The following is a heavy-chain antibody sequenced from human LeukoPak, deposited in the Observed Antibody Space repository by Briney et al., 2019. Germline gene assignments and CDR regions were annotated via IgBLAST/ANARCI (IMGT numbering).Heavy chain of an antibody. V-gene: IGHV4-4*07. CDR2: IYTSGST. CDR1: GGSISSYY. CDR3: AMIAVAGNPDYFDY. D-gene: IGHD6-19*01. J-gene: IGHJ4*02. Sequence: TSETLSLTCTVSGGSISSYYWSWIRQPAGKGLEWIGRIYTSGSTNYNPSLKSRVTMSVDTSKNQFSLKLSYVTAADTAVYYCAMIAVAGNPDYFDYWGQGTLVTVSS.